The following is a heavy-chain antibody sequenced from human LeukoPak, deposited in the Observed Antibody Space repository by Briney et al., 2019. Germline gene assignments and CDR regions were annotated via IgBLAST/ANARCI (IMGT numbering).Heavy chain of an antibody. Sequence: GGSLRLSCAASGFTFSSDGMHWVRQAPGKGLEWVAVIWYDGSNKYYADSVKGRFTISRDNSKNTLYLQMNSLRAEDTAVYYCARDPLYYYDSSGYYYAGGLDYWGQGTLVTVSS. V-gene: IGHV3-33*01. J-gene: IGHJ4*02. CDR3: ARDPLYYYDSSGYYYAGGLDY. D-gene: IGHD3-22*01. CDR2: IWYDGSNK. CDR1: GFTFSSDG.